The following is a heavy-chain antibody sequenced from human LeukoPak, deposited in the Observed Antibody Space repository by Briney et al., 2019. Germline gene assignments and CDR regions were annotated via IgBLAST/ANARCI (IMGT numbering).Heavy chain of an antibody. CDR1: GFTFSSYS. CDR2: ISSSSSYI. D-gene: IGHD6-13*01. CDR3: ARAPPGGAAAVTFFDY. J-gene: IGHJ4*02. V-gene: IGHV3-21*01. Sequence: GGSLRLSCAASGFTFSSYSMNWVRQAPGKGLEWVSSISSSSSYIYYADSVKGRFTISRDNAKNSLYLQMNSLRAEDTAVYYCARAPPGGAAAVTFFDYWGQGTLSPSPQ.